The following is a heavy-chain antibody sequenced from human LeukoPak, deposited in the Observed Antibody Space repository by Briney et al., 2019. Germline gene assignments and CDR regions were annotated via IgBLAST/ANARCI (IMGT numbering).Heavy chain of an antibody. J-gene: IGHJ4*02. D-gene: IGHD3-9*01. V-gene: IGHV4-38-2*02. Sequence: SETLSLTCTVSGCSISSGFYWGWIRQPPGKGLEWIGSIYYSGSTYYNPSLKSRVTISVDTSKNQFSLKLSSVTAADTAVYYCARDGDYDILTGYSDYWGQGTLVTVSS. CDR1: GCSISSGFY. CDR2: IYYSGST. CDR3: ARDGDYDILTGYSDY.